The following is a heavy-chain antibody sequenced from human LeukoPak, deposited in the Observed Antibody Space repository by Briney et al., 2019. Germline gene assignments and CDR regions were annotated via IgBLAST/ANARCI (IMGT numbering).Heavy chain of an antibody. D-gene: IGHD6-19*01. CDR2: IFPVDSDT. Sequence: GESLKISCKGSGYSFTSYWIGWVRQMPGKGREWMGVIFPVDSDTRYSPSFHGQVTISADKSISTAYLQWSSLKASDTAMYYCARRSAVAGRFNDFDYWGQGTLVTVSS. CDR3: ARRSAVAGRFNDFDY. V-gene: IGHV5-51*01. CDR1: GYSFTSYW. J-gene: IGHJ4*02.